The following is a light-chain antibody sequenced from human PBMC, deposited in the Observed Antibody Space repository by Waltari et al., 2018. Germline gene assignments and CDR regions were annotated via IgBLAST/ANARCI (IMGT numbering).Light chain of an antibody. J-gene: IGKJ4*01. CDR3: QQYDISPLT. Sequence: RTTYLAWDQQKPGQAPTLVIHGASSRATGIPDRFSGSGFGTDFSLTISSLEREDFAVYCCQQYDISPLTFGEGTKVEI. CDR1: RTTY. CDR2: GAS. V-gene: IGKV3-20*01.